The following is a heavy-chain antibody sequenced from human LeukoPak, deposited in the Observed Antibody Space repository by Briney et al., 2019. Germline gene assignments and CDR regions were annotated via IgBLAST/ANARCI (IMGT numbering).Heavy chain of an antibody. CDR1: GFTFDDYA. V-gene: IGHV3-9*03. CDR2: LSWSNGSI. D-gene: IGHD6-19*01. CDR3: AKAGAYSSGWLDY. Sequence: GGSLRLSCAASGFTFDDYAMLWDRRAPGKGLEWVSGLSWSNGSIGYADSVKGRFTISRDKAKNSLYLQMNSLRAEDMALYYCAKAGAYSSGWLDYWGQGTLVTVSS. J-gene: IGHJ4*02.